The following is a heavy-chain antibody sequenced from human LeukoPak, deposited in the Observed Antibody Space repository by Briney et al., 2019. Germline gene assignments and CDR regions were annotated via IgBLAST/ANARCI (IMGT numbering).Heavy chain of an antibody. CDR1: GFTFSTYA. V-gene: IGHV3-23*01. CDR2: ISGSGDTT. D-gene: IGHD5-18*01. Sequence: GGSLRLSCAASGFTFSTYAMSWVRKAPGKGLELVSTISGSGDTTYYADSVKGRFTISRDNSKNTLYLQMNSRRAEDTGVYYCVKGRGYSYGSFDYWGQGTLVTVSS. CDR3: VKGRGYSYGSFDY. J-gene: IGHJ4*02.